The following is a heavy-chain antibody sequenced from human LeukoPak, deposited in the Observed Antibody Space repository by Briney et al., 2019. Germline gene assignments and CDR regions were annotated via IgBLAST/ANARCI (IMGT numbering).Heavy chain of an antibody. V-gene: IGHV5-51*01. D-gene: IGHD3-10*01. Sequence: GESLKISCKGSGYSFSNYWLAWVRQMPGKGLEWMGTIYPGDSDTRYSPSFQGQVTISADKSINTAYLQWSSLKASDTAMYYCARDDYYGSGSYYNNFDYWGQGTLVTVSS. CDR1: GYSFSNYW. CDR2: IYPGDSDT. CDR3: ARDDYYGSGSYYNNFDY. J-gene: IGHJ4*02.